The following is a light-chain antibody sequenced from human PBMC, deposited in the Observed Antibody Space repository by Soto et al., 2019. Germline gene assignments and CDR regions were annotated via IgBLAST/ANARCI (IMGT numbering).Light chain of an antibody. CDR2: GAS. V-gene: IGKV3-20*01. CDR3: QQYGSSGT. CDR1: QSVSNNY. Sequence: EIELTQSPGTLSLSPGERATLXCRASQSVSNNYLAWYQQQPGQPPRLLIYGASNRATGIPGRSSGSGSGTDFIITISRLEPEDFAVYYCQQYGSSGTFGQGTKVDIK. J-gene: IGKJ1*01.